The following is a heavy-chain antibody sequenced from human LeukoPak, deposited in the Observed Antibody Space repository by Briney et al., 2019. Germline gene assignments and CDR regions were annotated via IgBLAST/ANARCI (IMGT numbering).Heavy chain of an antibody. D-gene: IGHD5-18*01. CDR2: ISFSGSPI. Sequence: GGSLRLSCAASGFTFSDYYMSWICQAPGKGLEWVSYISFSGSPIYYADSVKGRFTVSRDNAKNSLYLQMNSLRAEDTAVYYCVRSRGYRYGRGLDFDYWGQGTLVTVSS. J-gene: IGHJ4*02. CDR3: VRSRGYRYGRGLDFDY. V-gene: IGHV3-11*01. CDR1: GFTFSDYY.